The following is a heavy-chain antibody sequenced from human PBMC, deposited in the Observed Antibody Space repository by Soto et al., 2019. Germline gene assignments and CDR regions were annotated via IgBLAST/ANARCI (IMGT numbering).Heavy chain of an antibody. CDR3: ARGGITGTTVYYYYGMDV. J-gene: IGHJ6*02. CDR2: INHSGST. D-gene: IGHD1-7*01. V-gene: IGHV4-34*01. CDR1: GGSFSGYY. Sequence: SETLSLTCAVYGGSFSGYYWSWIRQPQGKGLEWIGGINHSGSTNYNPSLKSRVTISVDTSKNQYSLKLSSVTAADTAVYYCARGGITGTTVYYYYGMDVWGQGTTVTVSS.